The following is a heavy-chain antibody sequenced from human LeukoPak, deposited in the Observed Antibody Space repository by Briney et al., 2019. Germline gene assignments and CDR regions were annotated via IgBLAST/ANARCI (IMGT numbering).Heavy chain of an antibody. D-gene: IGHD2-2*01. CDR2: IYYSGST. Sequence: SETLSLTCTVSGGSISSGDYYWSWIRQPPGTGLEWIGYIYYSGSTYYNPSLKSRVTISVDTSKNQFSLKLSSVTAADTAVYYCARGVVVPAAIYGMDVWGQGTTVTVSS. CDR3: ARGVVVPAAIYGMDV. V-gene: IGHV4-30-4*01. J-gene: IGHJ6*02. CDR1: GGSISSGDYY.